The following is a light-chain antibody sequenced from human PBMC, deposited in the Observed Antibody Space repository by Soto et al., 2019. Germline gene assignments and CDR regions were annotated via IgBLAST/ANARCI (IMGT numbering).Light chain of an antibody. CDR1: QSVSNNY. J-gene: IGKJ1*01. Sequence: EIVLTQSPGTLSLSPGERATLSCRASQSVSNNYLAWYQQKPGQAPRLLIYGASNRATGIPDRFSGGGSGTDFTLTISRLDPEYVAVYYCQQYGSSGTLGQGTKVDNK. V-gene: IGKV3-20*01. CDR2: GAS. CDR3: QQYGSSGT.